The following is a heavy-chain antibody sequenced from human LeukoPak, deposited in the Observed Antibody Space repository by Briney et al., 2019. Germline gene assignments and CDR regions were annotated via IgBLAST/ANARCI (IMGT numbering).Heavy chain of an antibody. J-gene: IGHJ4*02. D-gene: IGHD6-19*01. CDR2: IKTDGSST. CDR1: GFTFYNYW. CDR3: ARGADMYSSGWYGSY. V-gene: IGHV3-74*01. Sequence: PGGSLRLSCVASGFTFYNYWMHWVRQAPGKGLVWVSRIKTDGSSTSYADSVKGRFTVSRDNAKSTLYLQMNSLRVEDTAVYYCARGADMYSSGWYGSYWGQGTLVTVSS.